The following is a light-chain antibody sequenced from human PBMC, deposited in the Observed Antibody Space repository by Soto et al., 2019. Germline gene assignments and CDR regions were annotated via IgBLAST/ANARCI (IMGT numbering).Light chain of an antibody. V-gene: IGKV3-20*01. J-gene: IGKJ3*01. CDR3: QQYGSSVFT. CDR1: QSVTGSY. CDR2: GAS. Sequence: EIVLTQSPGTLSLSPGERATLSCRASQSVTGSYLAWYQQKPGQAPRLLIYGASTRATGIPDRFSGSGSGTDFTLAISRLEPGDFAVYYCQQYGSSVFTFGPGTKVDIK.